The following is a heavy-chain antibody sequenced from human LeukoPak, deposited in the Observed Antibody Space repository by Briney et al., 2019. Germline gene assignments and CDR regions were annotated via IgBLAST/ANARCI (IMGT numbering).Heavy chain of an antibody. V-gene: IGHV3-30-3*02. D-gene: IGHD1-26*01. CDR2: ISYDGSNK. CDR3: AKNDQFSGSWYFDC. Sequence: GGSLRLSCAASGFTFSSYAMHWVRQAPGKGLEWVAVISYDGSNKYYADSVKGRFTISRDNSKNALYLQMNSLRAEDTALYYCAKNDQFSGSWYFDCWGQGTLVTVSS. J-gene: IGHJ4*02. CDR1: GFTFSSYA.